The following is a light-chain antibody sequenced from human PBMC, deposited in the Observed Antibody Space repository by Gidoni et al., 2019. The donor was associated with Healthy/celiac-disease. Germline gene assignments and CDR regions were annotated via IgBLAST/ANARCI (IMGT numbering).Light chain of an antibody. V-gene: IGKV1-5*03. J-gene: IGKJ1*01. CDR3: QQYNSYPLT. CDR1: QSISSW. Sequence: DMQMTQSPSTLSASVGDIVTITCRASQSISSWLAWYQQKPGKAPKLLIYKASSLESGVPSRFSGSGSGTEFTLTISSLQPDDFATYYCQQYNSYPLTFGQGTKVEIK. CDR2: KAS.